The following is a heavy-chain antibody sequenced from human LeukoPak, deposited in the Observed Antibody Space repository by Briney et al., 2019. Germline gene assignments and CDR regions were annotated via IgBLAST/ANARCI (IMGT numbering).Heavy chain of an antibody. CDR3: AKSLSGMASFDY. J-gene: IGHJ4*02. CDR2: ISASGGDTYYASGGGT. D-gene: IGHD5-18*01. Sequence: GGALRLSCAASGVTFSTYAATCGREAPGEGLEWVSSISASGGDTYYASGGGTYYADSVKGRFHISRDNSKNTLYLQLNSLRAEDTAVYYCAKSLSGMASFDYWGQGTLVTVSS. CDR1: GVTFSTYA. V-gene: IGHV3-23*01.